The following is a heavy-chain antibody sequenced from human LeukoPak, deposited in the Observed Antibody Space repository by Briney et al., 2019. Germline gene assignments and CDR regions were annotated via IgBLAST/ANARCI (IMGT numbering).Heavy chain of an antibody. CDR2: IYSGGST. CDR1: GFTVSSNY. J-gene: IGHJ4*02. Sequence: GGSLSLSCAASGFTVSSNYMSWVRPAPGKGLEWVSVIYSGGSTYYADSVKGRFTISRDNSKNTPYLQMNSLRAEDTAVYYCARVMGGWYLSIDYWGQGTLVTVSS. V-gene: IGHV3-66*01. D-gene: IGHD6-19*01. CDR3: ARVMGGWYLSIDY.